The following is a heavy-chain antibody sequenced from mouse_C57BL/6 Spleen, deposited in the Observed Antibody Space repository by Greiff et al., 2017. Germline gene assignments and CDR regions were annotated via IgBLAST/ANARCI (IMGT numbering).Heavy chain of an antibody. J-gene: IGHJ1*03. CDR3: ARAPYYYGSSLWYFDV. CDR1: GFTFSDYY. V-gene: IGHV5-16*01. D-gene: IGHD1-1*01. CDR2: INYDGSSN. Sequence: EVQRVESEGGLVQPGSSMKLSCTASGFTFSDYYMAWVRQVPEKGLEWVANINYDGSSNYYMDSLKSRFIISRDNAKNILYLQMSSLKSEDTATYFCARAPYYYGSSLWYFDVWGTGTTVTVSS.